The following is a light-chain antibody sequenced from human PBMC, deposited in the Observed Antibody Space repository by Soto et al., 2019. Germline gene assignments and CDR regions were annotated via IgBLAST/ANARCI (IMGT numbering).Light chain of an antibody. J-gene: IGKJ2*01. CDR3: QHYGGAPT. CDR1: QSVTNNF. CDR2: GAS. V-gene: IGKV3-20*01. Sequence: EFVLTQSPGTLSLSPGERATLSCRASQSVTNNFLSWYQQKPGQAPRFLMYGASRRATGIPDRFSGSVSGTALTLTILRLEPEDFAVYYCQHYGGAPTFGQGTKLEIK.